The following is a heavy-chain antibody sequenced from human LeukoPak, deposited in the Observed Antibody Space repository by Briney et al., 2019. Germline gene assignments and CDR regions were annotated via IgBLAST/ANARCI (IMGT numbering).Heavy chain of an antibody. CDR1: GVDIRSYG. J-gene: IGHJ6*02. CDR3: ARDNYYSVMDV. CDR2: ISSISSYI. V-gene: IGHV3-21*01. Sequence: GGSLRLSCAASGVDIRSYGMSWVRQAPGKGLEWVSSISSISSYIYYADSVKGRFTISRDNTKNSLYLQMNSLRAEDTAVYYCARDNYYSVMDVWGQGTTVTVSS.